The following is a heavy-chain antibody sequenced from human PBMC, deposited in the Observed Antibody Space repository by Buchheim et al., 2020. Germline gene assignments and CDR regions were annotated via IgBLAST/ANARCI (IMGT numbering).Heavy chain of an antibody. Sequence: QLHLQESGPGVVKPSETLSLTCSVSGGSISISGYYWSWIRQPPGKGLEWIGYISYSGSTNYKPSLKSRVGISVDTSKNQFSLKLSSVTAADTAVYYCARYGSGSYSFDYWGQGTL. CDR1: GGSISISGYY. CDR3: ARYGSGSYSFDY. D-gene: IGHD3-10*01. V-gene: IGHV4-61*08. J-gene: IGHJ4*02. CDR2: ISYSGST.